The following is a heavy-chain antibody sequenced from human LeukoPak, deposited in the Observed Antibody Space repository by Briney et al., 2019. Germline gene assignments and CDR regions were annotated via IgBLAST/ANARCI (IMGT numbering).Heavy chain of an antibody. CDR1: GVTFSSYW. Sequence: GGSLRLSCAASGVTFSSYWMSWVRQAPGKGLEWVANIKQDGSEKYYVDSVKGRFTISRDNAKNSLYLQMNSLRAEDTAVYYCATEGAANGYWGQGTLVTVSS. CDR3: ATEGAANGY. CDR2: IKQDGSEK. J-gene: IGHJ4*02. D-gene: IGHD1-26*01. V-gene: IGHV3-7*01.